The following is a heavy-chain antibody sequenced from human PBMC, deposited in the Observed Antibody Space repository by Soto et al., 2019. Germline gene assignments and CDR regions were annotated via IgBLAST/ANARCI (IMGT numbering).Heavy chain of an antibody. CDR2: ISAYNGNT. CDR1: GYTFTSYG. V-gene: IGHV1-18*01. D-gene: IGHD6-6*01. Sequence: GASVKVSCKASGYTFTSYGISWVRQAPGQGLEWMGWISAYNGNTNYAQKLQGRVTMTTDTSTSTAYMELRSLRSDDTDVDYCARSGLGSSSCFFDYWGQGTLVTVSS. CDR3: ARSGLGSSSCFFDY. J-gene: IGHJ4*02.